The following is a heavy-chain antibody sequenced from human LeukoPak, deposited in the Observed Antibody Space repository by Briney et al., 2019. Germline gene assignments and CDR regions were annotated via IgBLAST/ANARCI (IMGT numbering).Heavy chain of an antibody. CDR1: GFTFSSYA. J-gene: IGHJ4*02. Sequence: PGGSLRLSCAASGFTFSSYAMHWVRQAPGKGLEWVAVISYDGSNKYYADSVKGRFTISRDNSKNTLYLQMNSLRAEDTAVYYCARGVGIGYDILTGYYVRGFDYWGQGTLVTVSS. D-gene: IGHD3-9*01. V-gene: IGHV3-30-3*01. CDR3: ARGVGIGYDILTGYYVRGFDY. CDR2: ISYDGSNK.